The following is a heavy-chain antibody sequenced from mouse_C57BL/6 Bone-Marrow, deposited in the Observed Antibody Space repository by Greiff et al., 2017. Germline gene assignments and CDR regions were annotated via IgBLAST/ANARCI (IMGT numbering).Heavy chain of an antibody. CDR2: ISSGGDYF. CDR1: GFTFSSYA. D-gene: IGHD1-1*01. CDR3: TRVSAVVPYCDY. Sequence: EVQRVESGEGLVKPGGSLKLSCAASGFTFSSYAMSWVRQTPETRLAWVAYISSGGDYFYYADTVNGRFTISRANARNTLYLQMSSLKSEDTAMYYCTRVSAVVPYCDYWGQGTTLTVSS. V-gene: IGHV5-9-1*02. J-gene: IGHJ2*01.